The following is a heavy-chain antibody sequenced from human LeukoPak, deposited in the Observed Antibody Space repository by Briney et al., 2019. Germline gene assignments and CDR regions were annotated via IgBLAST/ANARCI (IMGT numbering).Heavy chain of an antibody. Sequence: GASVKVSCKASGYTFATYDISWVRQAPGQGLEWMGWINPNSGGTNYAQKFQGRVTMTRDTSISTAYMELSRLRSDDTAVYYCARDPPGGVVILYGMDVWGQGTTVTVSS. CDR2: INPNSGGT. D-gene: IGHD3-3*01. CDR3: ARDPPGGVVILYGMDV. CDR1: GYTFATYD. V-gene: IGHV1-2*02. J-gene: IGHJ6*02.